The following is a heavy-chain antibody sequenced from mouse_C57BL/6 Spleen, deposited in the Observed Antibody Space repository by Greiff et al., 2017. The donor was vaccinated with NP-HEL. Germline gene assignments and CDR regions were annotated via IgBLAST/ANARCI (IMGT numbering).Heavy chain of an antibody. CDR2: IDPSDSYT. CDR1: GYTFTSYW. Sequence: QVQLQQPGAELVMPGASVKLSCKASGYTFTSYWMHWVKQRPGQGLEWIGEIDPSDSYTNYNQKFKGKSTLTVDKSSSTAYMQLSSLTSEDSAVYYGVRNYGSSYFYAMDYWGQGTSVTVSS. D-gene: IGHD1-1*01. CDR3: VRNYGSSYFYAMDY. V-gene: IGHV1-69*01. J-gene: IGHJ4*01.